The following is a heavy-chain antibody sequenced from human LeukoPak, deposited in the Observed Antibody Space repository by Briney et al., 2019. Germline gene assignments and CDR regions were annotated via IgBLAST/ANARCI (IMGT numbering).Heavy chain of an antibody. CDR1: GFTFSSYA. V-gene: IGHV3-23*01. CDR3: AKDVRLVRGANYGSIIDYFDY. D-gene: IGHD3-10*01. CDR2: ISGSGGST. J-gene: IGHJ4*02. Sequence: GGSLRLSCAASGFTFSSYAMSWVRQAPGKGLERVSAISGSGGSTYYADSVKGRFTISRDNSKNTLYLQMNSLRAEDTAVYYCAKDVRLVRGANYGSIIDYFDYWGQGTLVTVSS.